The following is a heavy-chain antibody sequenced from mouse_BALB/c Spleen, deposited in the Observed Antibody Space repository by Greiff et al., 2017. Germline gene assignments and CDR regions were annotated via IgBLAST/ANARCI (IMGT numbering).Heavy chain of an antibody. CDR3: ARQGLHYDLDY. J-gene: IGHJ2*01. CDR1: GFTFSSYT. V-gene: IGHV5-12-2*01. CDR2: ISNGGGST. D-gene: IGHD2-4*01. Sequence: DVKLVESGGGLVQPGGSLKLSCAASGFTFSSYTMSWVRQTPEKRLEWVAYISNGGGSTYYPDTVKGRFTISRDNAKNTLYLQMSSLKSEDTAMYYCARQGLHYDLDYWGQGTTLTVSA.